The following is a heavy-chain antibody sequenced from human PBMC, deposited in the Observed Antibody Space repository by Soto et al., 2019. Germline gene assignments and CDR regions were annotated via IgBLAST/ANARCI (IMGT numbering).Heavy chain of an antibody. CDR1: GYSFTRYW. CDR2: IDPSDSYT. V-gene: IGHV5-10-1*01. CDR3: ARDHEIDYGANFDS. J-gene: IGHJ4*02. Sequence: PXESLNVSGKGSGYSFTRYWNSWVRQMPGKGLEWMGRIDPSDSYTNYSPSFQGHVTISADKSISTAYLQWSSLKASDTAMYYCARDHEIDYGANFDSWAQGTLFTVSS. D-gene: IGHD4-17*01.